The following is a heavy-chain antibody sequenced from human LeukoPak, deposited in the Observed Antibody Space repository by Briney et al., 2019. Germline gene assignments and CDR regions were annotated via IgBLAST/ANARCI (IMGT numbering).Heavy chain of an antibody. J-gene: IGHJ3*02. V-gene: IGHV1-46*01. CDR2: ISPRGGTT. Sequence: ASVKVSCKASGYTFTSYYTHWVRQTPGQGLEWMGLISPRGGTTNYAQKFQGRVTMTRDTSTSTVYMELSSLRSEDTAVYYCARVGGGYYLGTFDIWGQGTLVTVSS. CDR1: GYTFTSYY. D-gene: IGHD3-22*01. CDR3: ARVGGGYYLGTFDI.